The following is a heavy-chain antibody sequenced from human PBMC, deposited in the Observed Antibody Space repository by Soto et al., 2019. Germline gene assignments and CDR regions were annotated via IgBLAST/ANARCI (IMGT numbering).Heavy chain of an antibody. CDR3: ARDLGGYARMASY. CDR1: GYTFTSYY. D-gene: IGHD5-12*01. J-gene: IGHJ4*02. V-gene: IGHV1-46*01. CDR2: INPYDGST. Sequence: ASVKVSCKASGYTFTSYYMHWVRQAPGQGLEWMGMINPYDGSTSYAQKLQGRVTMTTDTSTSTAYMELRSLRSDDTAVYYCARDLGGYARMASYWGQGTLVTVSS.